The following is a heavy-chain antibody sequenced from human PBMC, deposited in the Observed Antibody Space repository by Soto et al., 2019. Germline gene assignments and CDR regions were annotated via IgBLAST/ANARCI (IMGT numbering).Heavy chain of an antibody. CDR3: AKGVPGIAVAGTGYFQH. CDR2: ISHDGSNK. V-gene: IGHV3-30*18. CDR1: GFSFSSYG. Sequence: PGGSLRLSCAASGFSFSSYGMLWVRQAPGKGLEWVTLISHDGSNKYYADSVKGRFTISRDNSKNTLYLQMNSLRAEDTAVYYCAKGVPGIAVAGTGYFQHWGQGTLVTVSS. D-gene: IGHD6-19*01. J-gene: IGHJ1*01.